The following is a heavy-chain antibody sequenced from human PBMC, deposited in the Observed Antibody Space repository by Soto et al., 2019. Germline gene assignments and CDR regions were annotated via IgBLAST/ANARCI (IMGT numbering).Heavy chain of an antibody. Sequence: SVKVSCKASGGTFSSYAISWVRQAPGQGLEWMGGIIPIFGTANYAQKFQGRVTITADESTSTAYMELSSLRSEDMAVYYCASRYSSGWYDSDYWGQGTLVTVSS. D-gene: IGHD6-19*01. CDR1: GGTFSSYA. V-gene: IGHV1-69*13. CDR3: ASRYSSGWYDSDY. J-gene: IGHJ4*02. CDR2: IIPIFGTA.